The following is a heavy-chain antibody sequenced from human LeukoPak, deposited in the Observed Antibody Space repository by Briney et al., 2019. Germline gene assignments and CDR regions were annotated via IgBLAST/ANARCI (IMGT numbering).Heavy chain of an antibody. CDR1: GFTFSSYE. V-gene: IGHV3-48*03. CDR2: ISSSGSTI. CDR3: ARVARDYVWGSYRYTDADLWYFDY. J-gene: IGHJ4*02. D-gene: IGHD3-16*02. Sequence: AGGSLRLSCAASGFTFSSYEMNWVRQAPGKGLEWVSYISSSGSTIYYADSVKGRFTISRENAKNSLYLQMNSLRAEDTAVYYCARVARDYVWGSYRYTDADLWYFDYWGQGTLVTVSS.